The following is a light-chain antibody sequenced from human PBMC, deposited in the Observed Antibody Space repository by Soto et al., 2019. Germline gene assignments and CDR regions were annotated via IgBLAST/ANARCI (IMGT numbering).Light chain of an antibody. CDR2: SNN. J-gene: IGLJ2*01. V-gene: IGLV1-44*01. CDR3: STWDDSLSALVV. Sequence: QSVLTQPPSASGTPGQRVTMSCSGSSSNLGSNTVNWYQQLPGTAPKLLIYSNNQRPSGVPDRFSGSKSGTSASLAISWLLSEDEADYYCSTWDDSLSALVVFGGGTKLTVL. CDR1: SSNLGSNT.